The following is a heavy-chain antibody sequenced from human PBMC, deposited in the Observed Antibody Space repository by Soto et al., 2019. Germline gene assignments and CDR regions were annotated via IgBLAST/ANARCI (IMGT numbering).Heavy chain of an antibody. J-gene: IGHJ6*02. CDR1: GGTFSSYA. CDR2: IIPIFGTA. Sequence: SVKVSCKASGGTFSSYAISWVRQAPGQGLEWMGGIIPIFGTANYAQKFQGRVTITADKPTSTAYMELSSLRSEDTAVYYCARSAHGVVVAASAEVTLNYYYYYGMDVWGQGTTVTVSS. V-gene: IGHV1-69*06. D-gene: IGHD2-15*01. CDR3: ARSAHGVVVAASAEVTLNYYYYYGMDV.